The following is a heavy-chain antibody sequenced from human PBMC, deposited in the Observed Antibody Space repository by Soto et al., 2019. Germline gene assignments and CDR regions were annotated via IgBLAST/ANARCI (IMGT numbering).Heavy chain of an antibody. CDR3: AKPLYCSSTSCYVHAFDY. D-gene: IGHD2-2*01. CDR1: GFTFSSYA. Sequence: GGSLRLSCAASGFTFSSYAMSWVRQAPGKGLEWVSAISGSGGSTYYADSVKGRFTISRDNSKNTLYLQMNSLRAEDTAVYYCAKPLYCSSTSCYVHAFDYWGQGTLVTVSS. CDR2: ISGSGGST. V-gene: IGHV3-23*01. J-gene: IGHJ4*02.